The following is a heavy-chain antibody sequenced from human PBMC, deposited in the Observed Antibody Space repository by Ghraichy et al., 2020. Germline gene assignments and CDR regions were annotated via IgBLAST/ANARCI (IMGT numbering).Heavy chain of an antibody. CDR1: GFTFSNYW. CDR2: INQDGSEK. D-gene: IGHD3-10*01. Sequence: GGSLRLSCAASGFTFSNYWIHWVRQAPGKGLEWVAHINQDGSEKAYVASVRGRFTISRDNAKNSLFLQMNSLRAEDTAVYYCGTFADTLGDWGQGTLVTVSS. V-gene: IGHV3-7*01. CDR3: GTFADTLGD. J-gene: IGHJ4*02.